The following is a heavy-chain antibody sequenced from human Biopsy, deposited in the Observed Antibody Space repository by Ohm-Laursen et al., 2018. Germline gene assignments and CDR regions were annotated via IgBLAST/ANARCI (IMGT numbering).Heavy chain of an antibody. D-gene: IGHD6-19*01. V-gene: IGHV4-59*08. CDR3: AKHGSGWTGDDALHV. J-gene: IGHJ6*02. CDR2: ISYSGST. CDR1: GGSISGSS. Sequence: GTLSLTCTVSGGSISGSSWSWVRQAPGRGLEWVGYISYSGSTSNNPSLKSRITISVDTSKNQISLKVTSVTAADMAVYYCAKHGSGWTGDDALHVWGQGTTVTVSS.